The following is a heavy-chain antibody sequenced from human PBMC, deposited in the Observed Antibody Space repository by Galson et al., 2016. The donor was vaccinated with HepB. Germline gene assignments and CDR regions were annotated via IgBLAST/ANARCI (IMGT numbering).Heavy chain of an antibody. V-gene: IGHV3-9*01. CDR1: GFKLSHYA. CDR3: ARLDCGGGSCYPRPYYFDF. Sequence: SLRLSCAASGFKLSHYAMHWVRQGPDKGLEWVAGISWDGTNIAYAESVKGRFTVSRDDSRNTLYLQMNSLRVADTAIYYCARLDCGGGSCYPRPYYFDFWGHGILVSVSS. J-gene: IGHJ4*01. CDR2: ISWDGTNI. D-gene: IGHD2-15*01.